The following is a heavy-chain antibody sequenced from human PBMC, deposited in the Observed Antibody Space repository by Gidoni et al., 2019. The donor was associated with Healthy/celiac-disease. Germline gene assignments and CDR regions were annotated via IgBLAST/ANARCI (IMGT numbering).Heavy chain of an antibody. Sequence: EEQLVQSGEEVKKPGESLKISCKGSGYSLTSTWIGWVRTMPGKGLEWMGIIYPGDSDTRYSPSFQGQVTISADKSISTAYLQWSSLKASDTAMYYCARHYDFWSGPNYYFDYWGQGPLVTVSS. CDR1: GYSLTSTW. D-gene: IGHD3-3*01. CDR3: ARHYDFWSGPNYYFDY. V-gene: IGHV5-51*01. J-gene: IGHJ4*02. CDR2: IYPGDSDT.